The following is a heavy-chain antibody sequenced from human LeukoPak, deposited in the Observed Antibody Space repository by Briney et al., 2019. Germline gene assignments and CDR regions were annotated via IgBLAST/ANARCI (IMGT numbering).Heavy chain of an antibody. Sequence: SETLSLTCSVSGGSISGYYWGWIRQPPGKGLEWIGSIYYSGNSYYNPSLKSRVTISVDTSKNQFSLKLSSVTAADTAVYYCARLGGSCTNGVCYYYYYYGMDVWGQGTTVTVSS. V-gene: IGHV4-39*01. J-gene: IGHJ6*02. D-gene: IGHD2-8*01. CDR2: IYYSGNS. CDR1: GGSISGYY. CDR3: ARLGGSCTNGVCYYYYYYGMDV.